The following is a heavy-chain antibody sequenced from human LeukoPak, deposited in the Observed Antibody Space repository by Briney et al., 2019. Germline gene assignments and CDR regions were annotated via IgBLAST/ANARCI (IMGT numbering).Heavy chain of an antibody. V-gene: IGHV3-7*01. Sequence: GGSLRLSCAASGFTFSSYWMSWVRQAPGKGLEWVANIKQDGSEKYYVDSVRGRFTISRDNAKNSRFLKMNSLRAEDTAVYYCARDQSGYYDSSGSQSLYNYWGQGTLVTVSS. D-gene: IGHD3-22*01. CDR2: IKQDGSEK. J-gene: IGHJ4*02. CDR3: ARDQSGYYDSSGSQSLYNY. CDR1: GFTFSSYW.